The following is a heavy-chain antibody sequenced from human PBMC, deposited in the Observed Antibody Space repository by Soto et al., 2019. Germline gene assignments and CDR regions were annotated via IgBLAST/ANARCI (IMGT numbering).Heavy chain of an antibody. J-gene: IGHJ4*02. CDR2: ISWNSGSI. V-gene: IGHV3-9*01. D-gene: IGHD3-10*01. CDR3: AKDPNFYGSGSYYYYFDY. Sequence: GGSLRLSCAASGFTFDDYAMHWVRQAPGKGLEWVSGISWNSGSIGYADSVKGRFTISRDNAKNSLYLQMNSLRAEDTALYYCAKDPNFYGSGSYYYYFDYWGQGTLVTVSS. CDR1: GFTFDDYA.